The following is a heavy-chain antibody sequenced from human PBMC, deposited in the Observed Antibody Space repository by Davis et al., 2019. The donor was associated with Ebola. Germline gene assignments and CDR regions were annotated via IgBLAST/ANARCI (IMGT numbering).Heavy chain of an antibody. V-gene: IGHV4-59*01. CDR1: GGSISSYY. CDR3: ARGGVVPAATQPRVAYYMDV. Sequence: PSETLSLTCTVSGGSISSYYWSWIRQPPGKGLEWIGYIYYSGSTNYNPSLKSRVTISVDTSKNQFSLKLSSVTAADTAVYYCARGGVVPAATQPRVAYYMDVWGKGTTVTVSS. J-gene: IGHJ6*03. D-gene: IGHD2-2*01. CDR2: IYYSGST.